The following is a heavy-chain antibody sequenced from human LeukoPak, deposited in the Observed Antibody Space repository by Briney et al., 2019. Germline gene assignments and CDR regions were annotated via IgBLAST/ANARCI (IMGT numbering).Heavy chain of an antibody. CDR2: ISSSGSSI. D-gene: IGHD3-16*01. CDR1: GFPFSDYY. Sequence: PGGSLRLSCAASGFPFSDYYMSWIRQAPGKGLEWVSYISSSGSSIFYADSVKGRFTISRDNAKNSLYLQMNSLRAEDTAVYYCARHGGTSRPEDHWGQGTLVTVSS. V-gene: IGHV3-11*01. CDR3: ARHGGTSRPEDH. J-gene: IGHJ4*02.